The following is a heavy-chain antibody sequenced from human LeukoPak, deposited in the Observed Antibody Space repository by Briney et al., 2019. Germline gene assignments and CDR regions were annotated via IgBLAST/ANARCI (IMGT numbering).Heavy chain of an antibody. J-gene: IGHJ4*02. CDR1: GFTFSSYS. CDR2: ISGSSSYI. Sequence: PGGSLRLSCAASGFTFSSYSMNWVRQAPGKGLEWVSSISGSSSYIYYADSVKGRFTISRDNAKNSLYLQMNSLRAEDTAVYYCARESGRGYFLYDYWGQGTLVTVSS. CDR3: ARESGRGYFLYDY. D-gene: IGHD3-22*01. V-gene: IGHV3-21*06.